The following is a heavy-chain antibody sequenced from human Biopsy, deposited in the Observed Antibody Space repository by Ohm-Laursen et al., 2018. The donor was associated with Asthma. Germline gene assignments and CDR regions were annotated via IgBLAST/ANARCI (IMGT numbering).Heavy chain of an antibody. J-gene: IGHJ4*02. V-gene: IGHV4-31*03. D-gene: IGHD3-22*01. CDR1: YGSITSGGYY. CDR3: ARAQDYYDSRGYYRSFDY. Sequence: TLSLTCTVSYGSITSGGYYWTWIRQHPGKGPEWIGFIYSRGSTYYNPSLKSRVSISIDTSNNQFSLKLSSVTAVDTAVYYCARAQDYYDSRGYYRSFDYWGQGTLVTVSS. CDR2: IYSRGST.